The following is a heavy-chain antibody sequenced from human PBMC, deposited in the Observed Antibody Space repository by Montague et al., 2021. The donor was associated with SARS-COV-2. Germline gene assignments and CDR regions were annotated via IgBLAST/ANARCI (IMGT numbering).Heavy chain of an antibody. CDR1: GFTVSSYS. CDR2: ISSSSSYL. CDR3: ASELHPNYYYGMDV. V-gene: IGHV3-21*01. Sequence: SLRLSCAASGFTVSSYSMNWVRQAPVKGLEWVSSISSSSSYLYYXYSXHGRFTISRDNAKNSLYLQMNSLRAEDTAVYYCASELHPNYYYGMDVWGQGTTVTVSS. J-gene: IGHJ6*02. D-gene: IGHD4-11*01.